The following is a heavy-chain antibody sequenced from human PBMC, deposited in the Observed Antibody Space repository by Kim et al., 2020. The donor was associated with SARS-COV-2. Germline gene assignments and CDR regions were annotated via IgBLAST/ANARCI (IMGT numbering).Heavy chain of an antibody. D-gene: IGHD5-18*01. CDR2: ILKDGSDK. V-gene: IGHV3-30*04. CDR3: ARGINGDSYGFGY. Sequence: GGSLRLSCVASGLSFSTFAMHWVRHAPGKGLEWVAVILKDGSDKYYGDSVKGRFTISRDNSKNTLYLEMNSLGAEDTALYYCARGINGDSYGFGYWGQGT. J-gene: IGHJ4*02. CDR1: GLSFSTFA.